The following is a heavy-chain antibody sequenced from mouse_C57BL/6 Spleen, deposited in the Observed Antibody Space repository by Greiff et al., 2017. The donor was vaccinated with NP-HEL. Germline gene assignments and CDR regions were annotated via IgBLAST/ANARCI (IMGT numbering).Heavy chain of an antibody. D-gene: IGHD1-1*01. J-gene: IGHJ2*01. Sequence: QVQLKQPGAELVRPGTSVKLSCKASGYTFTSYWMHWVKQRPGQGLEWIGVIDPSDSYTHYNQKFKGKATLTVDTSSSTAYMQLSSLTSEDSAVYYCARRAYYGSSYCFDYWGQGTTLTVSS. CDR2: IDPSDSYT. CDR1: GYTFTSYW. CDR3: ARRAYYGSSYCFDY. V-gene: IGHV1-59*01.